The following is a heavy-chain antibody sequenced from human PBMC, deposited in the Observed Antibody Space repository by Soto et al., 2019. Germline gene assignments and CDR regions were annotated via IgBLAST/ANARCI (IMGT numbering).Heavy chain of an antibody. CDR1: GFFFEDHA. J-gene: IGHJ4*02. Sequence: EVQLVESGGGLVQPGRSLRLSCAASGFFFEDHAMHWVRQAPGKGLEWVSAISWNSGNIGYADSVKGRFTISRDNAKNSLYLQMNSLRTEDTAFYFCAKDMRSSQGGSYAAELWGQGTLVTVSS. V-gene: IGHV3-9*01. D-gene: IGHD3-10*01. CDR3: AKDMRSSQGGSYAAEL. CDR2: ISWNSGNI.